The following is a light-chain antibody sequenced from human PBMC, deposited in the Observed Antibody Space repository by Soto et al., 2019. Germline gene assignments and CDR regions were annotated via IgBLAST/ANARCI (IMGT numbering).Light chain of an antibody. CDR3: QQYGSSPWT. V-gene: IGKV1-39*01. J-gene: IGKJ1*01. CDR2: GAS. CDR1: QNIRSF. Sequence: DIQMTQSPSSLSASIGDRVTITCRASQNIRSFLNWYQQKPGKAPQLLIYGASILHNGVPSRFSGSGSGTDFTLTISRLEPEDFAVYYCQQYGSSPWTFGQGTKVDIK.